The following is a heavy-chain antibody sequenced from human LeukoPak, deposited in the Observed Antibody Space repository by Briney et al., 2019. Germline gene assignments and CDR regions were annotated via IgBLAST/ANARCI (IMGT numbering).Heavy chain of an antibody. CDR1: GGSISSSNW. CDR3: ARTRVLLWFGEYYHYYGMDV. CDR2: IYHSGST. V-gene: IGHV4-4*02. J-gene: IGHJ6*02. D-gene: IGHD3-10*01. Sequence: SETLSLTCAVSGGSISSSNWWSWVRQPPGKGLEWIGEIYHSGSTNYNPSLKSRVTISVDKSKNQFSLKLSSVTAADTAVYYCARTRVLLWFGEYYHYYGMDVWGQGTTVTVSS.